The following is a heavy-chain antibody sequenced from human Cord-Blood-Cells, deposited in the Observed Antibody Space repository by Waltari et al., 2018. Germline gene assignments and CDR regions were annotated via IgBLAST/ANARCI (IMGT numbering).Heavy chain of an antibody. CDR2: LYPGDSDT. CDR1: GSSFTSYW. D-gene: IGHD6-19*01. Sequence: EVQLLPSGAEAKRHGESLKISCKGYGSSFTSYWIGWLRQLPGKGLEWMGILYPGDSDTRYSPSFQGQVTISADKSISTAYLQWSSLKASDTAMYYCARHSSGWYGVDYWGQGTLVTVSS. CDR3: ARHSSGWYGVDY. V-gene: IGHV5-51*01. J-gene: IGHJ4*02.